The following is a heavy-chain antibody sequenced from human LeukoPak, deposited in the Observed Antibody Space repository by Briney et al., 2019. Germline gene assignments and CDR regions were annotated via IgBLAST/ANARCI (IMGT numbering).Heavy chain of an antibody. V-gene: IGHV4-34*01. CDR2: INHSGST. CDR1: GGSFSGYY. J-gene: IGHJ1*01. Sequence: SSETLSLTCAVYGGSFSGYYWSWIRQPPGKGLEWIGEINHSGSTNYNPSLKSRVTISVDTSKNQFPLKLSPVTAADTAVYYCARARYCSGGSCYYNRPYNTKEYFQHWGQGTLVTVSS. CDR3: ARARYCSGGSCYYNRPYNTKEYFQH. D-gene: IGHD2-15*01.